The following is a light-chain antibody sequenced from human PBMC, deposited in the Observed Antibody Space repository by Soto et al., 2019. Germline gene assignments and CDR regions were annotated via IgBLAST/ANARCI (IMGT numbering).Light chain of an antibody. CDR3: VAWDDSLNGHV. CDR1: SSNMGTNT. CDR2: VND. Sequence: QSVLTQPPSASGTPGQRVTISCSGGSSNMGTNTVSWYQQVPGTALKVLIYVNDQRPSGVPDRFSGSNSGTSASLAISGLQPEDEAEYYCVAWDDSLNGHVFGTGTKVTVL. J-gene: IGLJ1*01. V-gene: IGLV1-44*01.